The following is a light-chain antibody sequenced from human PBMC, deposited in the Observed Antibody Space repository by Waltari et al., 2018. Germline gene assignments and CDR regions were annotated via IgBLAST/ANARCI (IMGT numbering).Light chain of an antibody. J-gene: IGKJ1*01. Sequence: DIQMTQSPSTLSASVGDRVTIICRASQSISTWLAWYQQKPGKAPKLLIYKASTVERGVPSRFSGGGSETEFTLTISSLQPDDFATYYCQQYNTYPRTFGQGTKVEIK. V-gene: IGKV1-5*03. CDR2: KAS. CDR3: QQYNTYPRT. CDR1: QSISTW.